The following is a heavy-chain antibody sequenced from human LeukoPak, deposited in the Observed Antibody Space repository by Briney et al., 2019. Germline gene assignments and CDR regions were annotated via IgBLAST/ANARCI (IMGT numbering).Heavy chain of an antibody. V-gene: IGHV1-2*02. CDR1: GYTFTGYY. D-gene: IGHD2-2*01. CDR3: AREGYCSSTSCYGWFDP. J-gene: IGHJ5*02. Sequence: GASVKVSCKASGYTFTGYYMHWVRQAPGQGLEWMGWINPNSGGTNYAQKFQGRVTMTRDTSISTAYMELSRLRPDDTAVYYCAREGYCSSTSCYGWFDPWGQGTLVTVSS. CDR2: INPNSGGT.